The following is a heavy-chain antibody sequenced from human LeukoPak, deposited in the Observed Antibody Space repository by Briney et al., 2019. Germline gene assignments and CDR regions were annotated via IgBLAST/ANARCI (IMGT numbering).Heavy chain of an antibody. CDR3: AKDGISGWYGNHFDF. Sequence: PGGSLRLSCAASGFTFSSYAMNWVRQAPGKGLEWVSTFRGSGDITYYADSVKGRFTISRDNSKSTLYLQISSLRAEDTAIYYCAKDGISGWYGNHFDFWGQGILVTGSS. D-gene: IGHD6-19*01. V-gene: IGHV3-23*01. CDR2: FRGSGDIT. J-gene: IGHJ4*02. CDR1: GFTFSSYA.